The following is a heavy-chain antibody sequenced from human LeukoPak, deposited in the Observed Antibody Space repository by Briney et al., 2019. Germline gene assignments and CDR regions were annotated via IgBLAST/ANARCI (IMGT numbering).Heavy chain of an antibody. V-gene: IGHV3-74*01. CDR1: GFTFSSYW. D-gene: IGHD6-13*01. CDR3: ASEMAAAENY. J-gene: IGHJ4*02. CDR2: INSDGSST. Sequence: GGSLRLSCAASGFTFSSYWMHWVRQAPGKGLVWVSRINSDGSSTSYADSVKGRFTISRDNAKNTLSLQMNSLRADDTAVYYCASEMAAAENYWGQGTLVTVSS.